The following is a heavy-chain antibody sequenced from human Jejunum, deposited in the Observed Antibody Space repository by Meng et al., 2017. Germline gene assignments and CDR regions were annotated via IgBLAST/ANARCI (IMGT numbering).Heavy chain of an antibody. J-gene: IGHJ4*02. Sequence: GESLKISCAASGFTFSNYAMDWVRQAPGKGLEWVAVIWYDGSIKYYADTVKGRFTISRDNSKNTVDLQMNSLRVEDTAVYYCAREPYGDPQADFDYWGQGTLVTVSS. D-gene: IGHD4/OR15-4a*01. CDR2: IWYDGSIK. CDR1: GFTFSNYA. CDR3: AREPYGDPQADFDY. V-gene: IGHV3-33*01.